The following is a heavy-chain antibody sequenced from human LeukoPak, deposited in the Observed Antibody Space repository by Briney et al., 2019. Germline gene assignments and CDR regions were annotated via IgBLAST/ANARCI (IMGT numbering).Heavy chain of an antibody. CDR2: INHSGST. V-gene: IGHV4-34*01. CDR1: GITLSSYG. Sequence: PGGSLRLSCAASGITLSSYGMHWVRQAPGKGLEWIGEINHSGSTNYNPSLKSRVTISVDTSKNQFSLKLSSVTAADTAVYYCARDGATVTTSGYFDYWGQGTLVTVSS. CDR3: ARDGATVTTSGYFDY. J-gene: IGHJ4*02. D-gene: IGHD4-17*01.